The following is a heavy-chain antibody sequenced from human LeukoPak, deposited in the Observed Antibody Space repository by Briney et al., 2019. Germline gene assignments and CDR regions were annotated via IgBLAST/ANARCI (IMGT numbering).Heavy chain of an antibody. D-gene: IGHD4/OR15-4a*01. Sequence: ASVKVSCKASGYTFAGYFIHWVRQAPGQGLEWMGRINPHSGVTEYAQKFQGRVTMSRDTSITTAYAEVSRLISDDTAVYYCARGGDGGNYYWYLDLWGRGTLITVSS. CDR2: INPHSGVT. J-gene: IGHJ2*01. V-gene: IGHV1-2*06. CDR1: GYTFAGYF. CDR3: ARGGDGGNYYWYLDL.